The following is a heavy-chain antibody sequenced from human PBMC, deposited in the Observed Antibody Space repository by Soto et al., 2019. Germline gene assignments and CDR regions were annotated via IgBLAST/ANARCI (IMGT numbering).Heavy chain of an antibody. CDR3: ARQVRAGDFDN. CDR1: GGSISSGGYF. CDR2: IYYSGRT. V-gene: IGHV4-61*08. J-gene: IGHJ4*02. Sequence: PSETLSLTCTVSGGSISSGGYFWSWIRQRPGKGLEWIGYIYYSGRTNYNPSFESRVTILVDLSKNQLSLKLNSLTAADTAVYYCARQVRAGDFDNWGQGTLVTVSS. D-gene: IGHD3-10*01.